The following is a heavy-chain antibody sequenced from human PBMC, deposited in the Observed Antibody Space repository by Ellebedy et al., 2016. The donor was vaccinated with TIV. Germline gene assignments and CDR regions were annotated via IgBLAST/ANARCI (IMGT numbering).Heavy chain of an antibody. J-gene: IGHJ4*02. D-gene: IGHD4-17*01. CDR1: GGTFSSYA. V-gene: IGHV1-18*01. Sequence: ASVKVSCKASGGTFSSYAISWVRQAPGQGLEWMGWISAYNGNTNYAQKLQGRVTMTTDTSTSTAYMELRSLRSDDTAVYYCARDAPYGDRPRFDYWGQGTLVTVSS. CDR3: ARDAPYGDRPRFDY. CDR2: ISAYNGNT.